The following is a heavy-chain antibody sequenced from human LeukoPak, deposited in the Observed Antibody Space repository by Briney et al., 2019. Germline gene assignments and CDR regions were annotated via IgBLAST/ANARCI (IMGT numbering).Heavy chain of an antibody. CDR3: ARAPDYGDYLDY. V-gene: IGHV1-46*01. D-gene: IGHD4-17*01. CDR2: INPSGDST. CDR1: GYTFTSNH. J-gene: IGHJ4*02. Sequence: ASVKVSCTASGYTFTSNHIHWVRQAPGQGLEWMGVINPSGDSTSYAQKFQGRVTITADESTSTAYMELSSLRSEDTAVYYCARAPDYGDYLDYWGQGTLVTVSS.